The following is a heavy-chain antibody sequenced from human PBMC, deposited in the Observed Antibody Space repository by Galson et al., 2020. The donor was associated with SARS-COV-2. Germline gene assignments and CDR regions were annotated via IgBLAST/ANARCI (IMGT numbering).Heavy chain of an antibody. CDR3: ARPELFFDGPCSLGR. CDR2: ISYDGSNK. V-gene: IGHV3-30*04. CDR1: RFTFSTFA. D-gene: IGHD3-3*01. J-gene: IGHJ4*01. Sequence: GGSLRLSCAASRFTFSTFAMHWVRQPPGKGLEWVAFISYDGSNKYYADSVKGRFTISRDNSKNTLYLQMNSLRPEDTAVYYCARPELFFDGPCSLGRWAHGTLGTV.